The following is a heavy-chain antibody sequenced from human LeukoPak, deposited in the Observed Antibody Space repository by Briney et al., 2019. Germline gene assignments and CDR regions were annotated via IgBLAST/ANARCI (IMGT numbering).Heavy chain of an antibody. Sequence: GGSLRLSCAASGFTFSSYWMHWVRQAPGKGLVWVSRINSDGSSTSYADSVKGRFTISRDNAKNTLYLQMNSLRAEDTAVYYCARDLLKILAYCGGDCYSLGDAFDIWDQGTMVTVSS. CDR1: GFTFSSYW. CDR3: ARDLLKILAYCGGDCYSLGDAFDI. J-gene: IGHJ3*02. D-gene: IGHD2-21*02. V-gene: IGHV3-74*01. CDR2: INSDGSST.